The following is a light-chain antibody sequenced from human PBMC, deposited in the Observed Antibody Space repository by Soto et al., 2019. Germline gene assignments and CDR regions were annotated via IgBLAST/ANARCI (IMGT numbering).Light chain of an antibody. CDR1: QSVLYSSNNKNY. CDR3: QQYYSTPHT. Sequence: DIVMTQSPDSLAVSLGERATSNCKSSQSVLYSSNNKNYLAWYQLKPGQPPKLLIYWASTRESGVPDRFSGSGSGTDFTLTISSLQAEDVAVYYCQQYYSTPHTFGQGTKLEIK. CDR2: WAS. J-gene: IGKJ2*01. V-gene: IGKV4-1*01.